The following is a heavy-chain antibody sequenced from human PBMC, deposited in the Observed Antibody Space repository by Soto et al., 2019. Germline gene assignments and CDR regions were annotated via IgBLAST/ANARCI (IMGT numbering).Heavy chain of an antibody. CDR1: GGTFSSYA. Sequence: QVQLVQSGAEVKKPGSSVKVSCKASGGTFSSYAISWVRQAPGQGLEWMEGIIPIFGTANYAQKFRGRVTITADESTSTAYMELSSLRSEDTAVYYCARVWGLVGATRYYFDYWGQGTLVTVSS. CDR2: IIPIFGTA. CDR3: ARVWGLVGATRYYFDY. J-gene: IGHJ4*02. V-gene: IGHV1-69*01. D-gene: IGHD1-26*01.